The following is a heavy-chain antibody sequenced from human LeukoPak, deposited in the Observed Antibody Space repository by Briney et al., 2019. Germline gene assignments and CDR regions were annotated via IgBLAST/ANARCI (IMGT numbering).Heavy chain of an antibody. CDR2: ISGSGGST. V-gene: IGHV3-23*01. CDR1: GFNVSSNY. CDR3: ANQYTSGWYVNFDY. J-gene: IGHJ4*02. Sequence: PGGSLRLSCAASGFNVSSNYMSWVRQAPGKGLEWVSAISGSGGSTYYADSVKGRFTISRDNSKNTLYLQMNSLRAEDTAVYYCANQYTSGWYVNFDYWGQGTLVTVSS. D-gene: IGHD6-19*01.